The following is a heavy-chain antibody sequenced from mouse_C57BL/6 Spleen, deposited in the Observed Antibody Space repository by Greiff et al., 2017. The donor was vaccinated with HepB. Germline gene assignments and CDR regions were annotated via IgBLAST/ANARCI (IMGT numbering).Heavy chain of an antibody. D-gene: IGHD2-2*01. V-gene: IGHV5-17*01. Sequence: EVQVVESGGGLVKPGGSLKLSCAASGFTFSDYGMHWVRQAPEKGLEWVAYISSGSSTIYYADTVKGRFTISRDNAKNTLFLQMTSLRSEDTAMYYCARGRGYDGSWYFDVWGTGTTVTVSS. J-gene: IGHJ1*03. CDR3: ARGRGYDGSWYFDV. CDR1: GFTFSDYG. CDR2: ISSGSSTI.